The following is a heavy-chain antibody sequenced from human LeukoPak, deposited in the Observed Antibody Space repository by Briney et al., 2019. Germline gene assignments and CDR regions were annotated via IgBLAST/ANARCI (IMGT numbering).Heavy chain of an antibody. Sequence: SVKVSCKASGGNFSSYAFNWVRQAPGQGLEWMGRIIPLLNIANSAQKFQGRVTITADKSTSTTYMELSSLTSEDTAVFYCAAYCTGGRCPRTSDYWGQGTLVTVSS. CDR2: IIPLLNIA. CDR3: AAYCTGGRCPRTSDY. D-gene: IGHD2-15*01. V-gene: IGHV1-69*04. J-gene: IGHJ4*02. CDR1: GGNFSSYA.